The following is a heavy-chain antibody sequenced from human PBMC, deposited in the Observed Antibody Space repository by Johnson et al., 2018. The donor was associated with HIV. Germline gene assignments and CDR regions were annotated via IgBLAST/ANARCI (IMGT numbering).Heavy chain of an antibody. Sequence: QVQLVESGGGVVQPGRSLRLSCAASGFTFSSYGMHWVRQAPGKGLAWVAVISYDGSNKYYADSVKGRFTISRDNSNNTLYRQMNSLRAEDTAVYYCAKDRRDGYNYGGGAFDIWGQGTMVTVSS. D-gene: IGHD5-24*01. J-gene: IGHJ3*02. CDR1: GFTFSSYG. V-gene: IGHV3-30*18. CDR2: ISYDGSNK. CDR3: AKDRRDGYNYGGGAFDI.